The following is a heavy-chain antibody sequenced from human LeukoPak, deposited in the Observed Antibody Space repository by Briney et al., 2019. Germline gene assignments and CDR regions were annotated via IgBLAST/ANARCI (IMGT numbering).Heavy chain of an antibody. J-gene: IGHJ3*02. CDR3: ASSVIAAAGTRAFDI. CDR2: MNPNSGNT. V-gene: IGHV1-8*01. Sequence: ASVKVSCKASGYTFTSYDINWVRQATGQGLEWMGWMNPNSGNTGYAQKFQGRVTITADESTSTAYMELSSLRSEDTAVYYCASSVIAAAGTRAFDIWGQGTMVTVSS. D-gene: IGHD6-13*01. CDR1: GYTFTSYD.